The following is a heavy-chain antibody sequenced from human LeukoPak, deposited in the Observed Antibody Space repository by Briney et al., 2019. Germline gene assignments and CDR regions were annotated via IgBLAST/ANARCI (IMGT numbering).Heavy chain of an antibody. Sequence: VGSLRLSCAASGFTFSTYWMTWVRQAPGKGLEWVANIKQDGSEKNYVDSVKGRFTISRDNAKNSLYLQMNSLRVDDTAVYYCARAYIIDYGGQGTLVTVSS. CDR2: IKQDGSEK. V-gene: IGHV3-7*01. CDR3: ARAYIIDY. CDR1: GFTFSTYW. D-gene: IGHD1-14*01. J-gene: IGHJ4*02.